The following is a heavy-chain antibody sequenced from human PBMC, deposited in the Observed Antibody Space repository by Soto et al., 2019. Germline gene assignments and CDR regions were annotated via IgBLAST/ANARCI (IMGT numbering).Heavy chain of an antibody. Sequence: QVQLVQSGAEVKKPGSSVKVSCKASGGTFSSYAISWVRQAPGQGLEWMGGIIPIFGTANYAQTLQGRVTITADKSTSKSYMEMSRMRYEEKAVYYCARVGSAGRYYDYYYGMDVWCQGTTVTVSS. CDR2: IIPIFGTA. V-gene: IGHV1-69*06. D-gene: IGHD1-26*01. CDR3: ARVGSAGRYYDYYYGMDV. J-gene: IGHJ6*02. CDR1: GGTFSSYA.